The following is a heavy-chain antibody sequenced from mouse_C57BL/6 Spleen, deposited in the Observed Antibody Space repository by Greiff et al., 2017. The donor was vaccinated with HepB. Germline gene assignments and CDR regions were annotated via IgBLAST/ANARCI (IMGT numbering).Heavy chain of an antibody. J-gene: IGHJ3*01. CDR2: ISSGSSTI. V-gene: IGHV5-17*01. CDR3: ARRDSNYLFAY. CDR1: GFTFSDYG. Sequence: EVKLMESGGGLVKPGGSLKLSCAASGFTFSDYGMHWVRQAPEKGLEWVAYISSGSSTIYYADTVKGRFTISRDNAKNTLFLQMTSLRSEDTAMYYCARRDSNYLFAYWGQGTLVTVSA. D-gene: IGHD2-5*01.